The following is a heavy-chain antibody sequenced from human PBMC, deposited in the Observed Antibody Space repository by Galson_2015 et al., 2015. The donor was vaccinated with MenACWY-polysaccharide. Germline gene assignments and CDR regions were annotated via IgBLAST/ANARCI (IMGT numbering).Heavy chain of an antibody. CDR2: ILSDGSAK. V-gene: IGHV3-33*08. CDR1: GFTFSNYA. J-gene: IGHJ4*02. Sequence: SLRLSCAASGFTFSNYAMSWVRQAPGKGLDWVALILSDGSAKYYADSVKGRFTISRDNSKSILYLQMDNLRDEDTAVYYCARDRTSSHWLDSWGQGTLVTVSS. D-gene: IGHD6-19*01. CDR3: ARDRTSSHWLDS.